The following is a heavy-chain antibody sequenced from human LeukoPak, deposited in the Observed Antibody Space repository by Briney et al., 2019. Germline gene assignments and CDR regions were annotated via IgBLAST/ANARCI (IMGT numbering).Heavy chain of an antibody. Sequence: ETLSLTCAVYGGSFSGYSWNWIRQPPVKGLEWIGEINHSGGTNYNPSLKSRVTISVDTSKKQFSLKLSSVTAADTAVYYCARGVDYYGVWGQGTLVTVSS. J-gene: IGHJ4*02. CDR1: GGSFSGYS. CDR2: INHSGGT. CDR3: ARGVDYYGV. D-gene: IGHD3-10*01. V-gene: IGHV4-34*01.